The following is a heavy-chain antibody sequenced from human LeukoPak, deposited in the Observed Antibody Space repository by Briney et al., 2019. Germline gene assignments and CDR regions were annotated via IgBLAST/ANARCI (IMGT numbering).Heavy chain of an antibody. CDR1: GYTFTSYY. D-gene: IGHD3-22*01. V-gene: IGHV1-46*01. CDR2: INPSGGTT. Sequence: ASVKVSCKTSGYTFTSYYMHWVRQAPGQGLEWMGIINPSGGTTSYAQKFQGRVTMTRDTSISTAYMELSRLRSDDTAVYYCARDNNYYESSAYYNLWGQGTLVTVSS. J-gene: IGHJ5*02. CDR3: ARDNNYYESSAYYNL.